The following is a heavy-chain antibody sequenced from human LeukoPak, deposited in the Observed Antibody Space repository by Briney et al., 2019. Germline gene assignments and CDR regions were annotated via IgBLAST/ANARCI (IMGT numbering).Heavy chain of an antibody. D-gene: IGHD6-13*01. CDR1: GYTFTSYY. V-gene: IGHV1-46*01. CDR2: INPSGGST. Sequence: ASVKVSCKASGYTFTSYYMHWVRQAPGQGLEWMGIINPSGGSTSYAQKFQGRVTMTRDTSTSTVYMELSSLRSEDTAVYYCARGPKGSSWYGSWFGPWGQGTLVTVSS. J-gene: IGHJ5*02. CDR3: ARGPKGSSWYGSWFGP.